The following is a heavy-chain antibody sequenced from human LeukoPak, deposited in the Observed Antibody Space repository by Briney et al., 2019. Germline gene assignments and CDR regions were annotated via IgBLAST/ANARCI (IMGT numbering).Heavy chain of an antibody. J-gene: IGHJ6*02. CDR3: ATDMGIGYYDSGRLNYGMDV. V-gene: IGHV3-53*01. CDR2: IYSGGNT. D-gene: IGHD3-10*01. Sequence: GGSLRLSCAAPGFTVSTNYMSWVRQAPGKGLEWVSFIYSGGNTNYADSVKGRFTISRDISKNTLYLQMDSLSAEDTAVYYCATDMGIGYYDSGRLNYGMDVWGQGTTVTVSS. CDR1: GFTVSTNY.